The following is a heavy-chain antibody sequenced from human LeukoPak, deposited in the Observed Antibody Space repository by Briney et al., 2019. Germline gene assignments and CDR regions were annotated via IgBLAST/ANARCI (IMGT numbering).Heavy chain of an antibody. D-gene: IGHD2-15*01. CDR1: GFTFSSYA. V-gene: IGHV3-23*01. CDR3: AKVTLAVVVVAATSFDY. CDR2: ISGSGGST. J-gene: IGHJ4*02. Sequence: GGSLRLSCAASGFTFSSYAMSWVRQAPGKGLEWVSAISGSGGSTYYADSVKGRFTISRDNSKNTLYLQMNSLRAEDTAVYYCAKVTLAVVVVAATSFDYWGQGTLVTVSS.